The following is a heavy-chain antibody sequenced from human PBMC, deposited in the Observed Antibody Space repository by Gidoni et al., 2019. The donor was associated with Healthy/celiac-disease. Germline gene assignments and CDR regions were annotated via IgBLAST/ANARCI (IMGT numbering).Heavy chain of an antibody. CDR1: GFPFSDYN. CDR3: ARVRLITIFGVVTPDAFDI. D-gene: IGHD3-3*01. Sequence: QVQLVESGGGLVKPGGSLRLSCAASGFPFSDYNMSWIRQAPGKGLEWVSYSSSSSSYTNYADSVKGRFTISRDNAKNSLYLQMNSLRAEDTAVYYCARVRLITIFGVVTPDAFDIWGQGTMVTVSS. J-gene: IGHJ3*02. CDR2: SSSSSSYT. V-gene: IGHV3-11*06.